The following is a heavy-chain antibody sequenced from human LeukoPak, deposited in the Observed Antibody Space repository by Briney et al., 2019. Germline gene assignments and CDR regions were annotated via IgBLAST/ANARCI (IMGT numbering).Heavy chain of an antibody. J-gene: IGHJ6*03. CDR1: GYTFTGYY. CDR3: ARAFWSGYSYYYMDV. Sequence: EASVKVSCKASGYTFTGYYMHWVRQAPGQGLEWMGWINPNSGGTNYAQKFQGWVTMTRDTSISTAYMELSRLRSDDTAVYYCARAFWSGYSYYYMDVWGKGTTVTVSS. CDR2: INPNSGGT. D-gene: IGHD3-3*01. V-gene: IGHV1-2*04.